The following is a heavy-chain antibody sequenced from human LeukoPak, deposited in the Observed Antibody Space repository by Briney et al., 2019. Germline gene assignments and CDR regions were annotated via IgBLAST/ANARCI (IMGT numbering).Heavy chain of an antibody. D-gene: IGHD3-22*01. CDR3: AKLPHYYDSSGYRPDDAFDI. V-gene: IGHV3-23*01. Sequence: GGSLRLSCAASGFTFRSYAMSWVRQAPGKGLEWVSAISGSGGSTYYADSVKGRFTISRDNSKNTLYLQMNSLRAEDTAVYYCAKLPHYYDSSGYRPDDAFDIWGQGTMVTVSS. CDR1: GFTFRSYA. CDR2: ISGSGGST. J-gene: IGHJ3*02.